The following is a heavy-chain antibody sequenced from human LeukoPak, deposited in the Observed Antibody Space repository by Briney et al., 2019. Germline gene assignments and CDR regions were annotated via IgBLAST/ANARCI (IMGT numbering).Heavy chain of an antibody. CDR2: LSGSGGGT. CDR3: AKRGVVIRVFLVGFHKEAYYFDS. J-gene: IGHJ4*02. V-gene: IGHV3-23*01. CDR1: GIPLSNYG. D-gene: IGHD3-10*01. Sequence: GGSLRLSCAVSGIPLSNYGMSWVRRAPGKGLAWVAGLSGSGGGTNYSDSVQGRFTISRDNPKNTLYLQMNSLRAEDTAVYFCAKRGVVIRVFLVGFHKEAYYFDSWGQGALVTVSS.